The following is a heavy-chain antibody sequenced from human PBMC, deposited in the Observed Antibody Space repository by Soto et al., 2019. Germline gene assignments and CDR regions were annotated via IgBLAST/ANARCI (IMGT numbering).Heavy chain of an antibody. Sequence: EVQLLESGGGMVQPGGSLRLSCAASGFTFSSYAMSWVRQAPGKGLEWVSAISGSGGSTYYADSVKGRFTISRDNSKNTLYLQMNSLRAEDTAVYYCAKGIVVVPAAFDYWGQGTLVTVSS. V-gene: IGHV3-23*01. CDR1: GFTFSSYA. CDR2: ISGSGGST. D-gene: IGHD2-2*01. CDR3: AKGIVVVPAAFDY. J-gene: IGHJ4*02.